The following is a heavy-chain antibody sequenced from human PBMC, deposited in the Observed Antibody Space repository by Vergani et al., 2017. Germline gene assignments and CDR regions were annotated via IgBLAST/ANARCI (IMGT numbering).Heavy chain of an antibody. CDR3: ATGDGPFDI. J-gene: IGHJ4*02. CDR1: GAPISYWC. V-gene: IGHV4-4*07. D-gene: IGHD7-27*01. CDR2: LCPSGST. Sequence: QVQMQESGPGLVKTSETLSLTCSASGAPISYWCWSWLRQPAGKGLEWIGRLCPSGSTNYKPSLKSRVTMSIDTSKNQFSLKLISVTAADTAVYYCATGDGPFDIWGQGTLVTVSS.